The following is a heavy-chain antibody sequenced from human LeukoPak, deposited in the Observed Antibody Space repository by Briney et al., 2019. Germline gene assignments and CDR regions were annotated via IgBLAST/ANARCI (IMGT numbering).Heavy chain of an antibody. CDR2: IIPIFGTA. CDR1: GGTFSSYA. V-gene: IGHV1-69*13. Sequence: SVKVSCKASGGTFSSYAISWVRQAPGQGLEWVGGIIPIFGTANYAQKFQGRVTITADESTSTAYMELSSLRSEDTAVYYCAGGRTTVTLYYYYMDVWGKGTTVTVSS. J-gene: IGHJ6*03. D-gene: IGHD4-11*01. CDR3: AGGRTTVTLYYYYMDV.